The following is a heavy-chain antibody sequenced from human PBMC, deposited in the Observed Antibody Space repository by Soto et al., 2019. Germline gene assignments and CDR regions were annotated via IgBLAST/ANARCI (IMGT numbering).Heavy chain of an antibody. D-gene: IGHD3-22*01. J-gene: IGHJ6*02. CDR1: GFTFSNAW. Sequence: VGSLRLSCAASGFTFSNAWMSWVRQAPGKGLEWVGRIKSKTDGGTTDYAAPVKGRFTISRDGSKNTLYLQMNSLRAEDTAVYYCARDSTYYDSSGAGYYYYGMDVWGQGTTVTVSS. V-gene: IGHV3-15*01. CDR2: IKSKTDGGTT. CDR3: ARDSTYYDSSGAGYYYYGMDV.